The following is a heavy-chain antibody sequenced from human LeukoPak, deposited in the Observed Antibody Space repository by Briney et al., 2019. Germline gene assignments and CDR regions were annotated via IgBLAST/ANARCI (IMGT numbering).Heavy chain of an antibody. J-gene: IGHJ5*02. V-gene: IGHV1-8*01. D-gene: IGHD1-1*01. Sequence: ASVLVSCKASGCTFRINDINWVRQAPGQGLEWLGWVSPKTGRTGYAQKFQGRVYMTTNASLSTAYMELSSLRSDDTAVYFCARESERNDGWFDPWGQGTLVTVSS. CDR3: ARESERNDGWFDP. CDR2: VSPKTGRT. CDR1: GCTFRIND.